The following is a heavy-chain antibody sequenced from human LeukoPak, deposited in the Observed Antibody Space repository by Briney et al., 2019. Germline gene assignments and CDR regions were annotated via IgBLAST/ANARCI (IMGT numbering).Heavy chain of an antibody. CDR2: ISGSGGST. D-gene: IGHD2-2*01. V-gene: IGHV3-23*01. J-gene: IGHJ6*04. Sequence: GGSLRLSCAASGFTFSSYAMSWVRQAPGKGLEWVSAISGSGGSTYYADSVKGRFTISRDNFKNTLYLQMNSLRAEDTAVYYCAKEYCSSTSCYGGFYYYGMDVWGKGTTVTVSS. CDR3: AKEYCSSTSCYGGFYYYGMDV. CDR1: GFTFSSYA.